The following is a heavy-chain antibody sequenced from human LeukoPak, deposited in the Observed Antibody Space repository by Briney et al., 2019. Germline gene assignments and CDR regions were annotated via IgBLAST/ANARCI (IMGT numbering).Heavy chain of an antibody. Sequence: GASVRVSCKASGYTFTVYYMHWVRQAPGQGLEWMGWINPNSGGTNYAQKFQGRVTMTRDTSISTAYMELSRLRSDDTAVYYCATAAPKRAIDYWGQGTLVTVSS. V-gene: IGHV1-2*02. CDR1: GYTFTVYY. CDR3: ATAAPKRAIDY. CDR2: INPNSGGT. J-gene: IGHJ4*02. D-gene: IGHD1-26*01.